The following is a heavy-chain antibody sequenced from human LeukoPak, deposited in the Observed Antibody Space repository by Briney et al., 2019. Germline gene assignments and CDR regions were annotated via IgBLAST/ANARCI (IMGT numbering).Heavy chain of an antibody. V-gene: IGHV3-48*03. D-gene: IGHD5-12*01. CDR1: GFTFSSYE. CDR3: ARDGPDSGYDYDFDY. J-gene: IGHJ4*01. CDR2: ISSSGSTI. Sequence: PGGSLRLSCAASGFTFSSYEMNWVGQAPGKGLEWVSYISSSGSTIYYADSVKGRFTISRDNAKNSLYLQMNSLRAEDTAVYYCARDGPDSGYDYDFDYWGHGTLVTVSS.